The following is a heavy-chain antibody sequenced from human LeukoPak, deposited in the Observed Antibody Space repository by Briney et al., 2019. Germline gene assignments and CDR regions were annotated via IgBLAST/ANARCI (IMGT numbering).Heavy chain of an antibody. CDR3: ARWSGYALD. J-gene: IGHJ4*02. CDR2: IYYSGST. CDR1: GGSISSYY. D-gene: IGHD2-2*01. Sequence: PSETLSLTCTVSGGSISSYYWSWIRQPPAKGLEWIGHIYYSGSTNYNPSLKSRVTMSIDTSKNQFSLKLSSVTAADTAVYYCARWSGYALDWGQGTLVTVSS. V-gene: IGHV4-59*01.